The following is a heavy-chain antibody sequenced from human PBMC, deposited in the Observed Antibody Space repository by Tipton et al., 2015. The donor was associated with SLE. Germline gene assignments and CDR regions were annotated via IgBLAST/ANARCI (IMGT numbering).Heavy chain of an antibody. CDR2: FSYSGST. V-gene: IGHV4-39*07. CDR3: ARDRGFCSGGTCYYDGFDI. CDR1: GGSISSCSCY. Sequence: TLSFTCTVSGGSISSCSCYWGWIRQPPGKGLEWIGTFSYSGSTYYNPSLKSRVTISVDTSKNQFSLEVRSVAAADTAVYYCARDRGFCSGGTCYYDGFDIWGQGTMVSVSS. D-gene: IGHD2-15*01. J-gene: IGHJ3*02.